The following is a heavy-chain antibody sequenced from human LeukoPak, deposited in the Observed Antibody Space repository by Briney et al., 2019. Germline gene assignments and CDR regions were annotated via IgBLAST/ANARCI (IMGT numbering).Heavy chain of an antibody. CDR2: ISWNSGSI. CDR3: AAKGYSYGYVFDY. V-gene: IGHV3-9*01. CDR1: GFTFDDYA. Sequence: PGRSLRLSCAASGFTFDDYAVHWVRQAPGKGLEWVSGISWNSGSIGYVDSVKGRFTISRDNAKNSLYLQMNSLRAEDTAVYYCAAKGYSYGYVFDYWGQGTLVTVSS. D-gene: IGHD5-18*01. J-gene: IGHJ4*02.